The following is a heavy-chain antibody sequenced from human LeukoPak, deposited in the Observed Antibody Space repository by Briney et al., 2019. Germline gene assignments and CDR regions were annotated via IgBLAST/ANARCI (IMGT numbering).Heavy chain of an antibody. D-gene: IGHD3-22*01. CDR2: INHSGST. V-gene: IGHV4-34*01. J-gene: IGHJ4*02. Sequence: SETLSLTCAVYGGSFSGYYWSWIRQPPGKGLEWIGEINHSGSTNYNPSLKSRVTISVDTSKNQFPLKLSSVTAADTAVYYCARGRAQYYYDSSGYPYDYWGQGTLVTVSS. CDR3: ARGRAQYYYDSSGYPYDY. CDR1: GGSFSGYY.